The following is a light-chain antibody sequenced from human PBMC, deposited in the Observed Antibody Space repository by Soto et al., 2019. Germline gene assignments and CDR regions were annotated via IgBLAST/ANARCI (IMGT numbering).Light chain of an antibody. J-gene: IGKJ5*01. CDR2: WAS. CDR3: QQYENLPPT. Sequence: DIVMTQSPDSLSVSLGERATINCKCSQSVLYSPNNKNYLAWYQQKPGQPPKLLIYWASTRESGVPDRFSGSGSGTDFTLTISSLQPDDFATYYCQQYENLPPTFGQGTRLEIK. V-gene: IGKV4-1*01. CDR1: QSVLYSPNNKNY.